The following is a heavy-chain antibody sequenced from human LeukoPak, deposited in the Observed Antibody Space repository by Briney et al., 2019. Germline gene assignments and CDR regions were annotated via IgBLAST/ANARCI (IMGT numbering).Heavy chain of an antibody. Sequence: ASVKVSCKASGYTFTGYYMHWVRQAPGQGLEWMGWINPNSGATNYAQKFQGRVTMTRDTSISTAYMELSRLRSDDTAVYYCARVDTPIAAAGADYWGQGTLVTVSS. V-gene: IGHV1-2*02. CDR2: INPNSGAT. D-gene: IGHD6-13*01. CDR1: GYTFTGYY. J-gene: IGHJ4*02. CDR3: ARVDTPIAAAGADY.